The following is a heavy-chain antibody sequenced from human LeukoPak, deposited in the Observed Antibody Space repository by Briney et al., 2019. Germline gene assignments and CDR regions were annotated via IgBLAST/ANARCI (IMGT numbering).Heavy chain of an antibody. CDR1: GGSISSYY. J-gene: IGHJ4*02. D-gene: IGHD6-13*01. Sequence: SETLSLTCSVSGGSISSYYWSWIRQPPGKGLEWIGYIYYSGSTNYNPSLKSRVTISVDTSENQLSLKLSSVTAADTALYYCARAHTSSRYMDYWGQGTLVTVSS. V-gene: IGHV4-59*01. CDR2: IYYSGST. CDR3: ARAHTSSRYMDY.